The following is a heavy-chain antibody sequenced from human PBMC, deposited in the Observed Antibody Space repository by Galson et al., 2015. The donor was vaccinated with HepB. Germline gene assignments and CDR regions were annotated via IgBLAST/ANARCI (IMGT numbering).Heavy chain of an antibody. J-gene: IGHJ4*02. Sequence: SLRLSCAASGFTFGIYAMSWVRQAPGKGLEWVSHISGGGGVSSYAESAKGRFTISRDNSRNTLYLQMNSLRAEDTAVYFCAKGQGFNSAGVEYWGQGILVTVSS. CDR1: GFTFGIYA. CDR3: AKGQGFNSAGVEY. CDR2: ISGGGGVS. V-gene: IGHV3-23*01. D-gene: IGHD6-19*01.